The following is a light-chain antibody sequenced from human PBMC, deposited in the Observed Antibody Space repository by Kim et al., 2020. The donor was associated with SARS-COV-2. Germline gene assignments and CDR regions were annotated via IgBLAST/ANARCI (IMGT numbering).Light chain of an antibody. J-gene: IGLJ2*01. V-gene: IGLV3-19*01. CDR2: GKN. CDR1: SLRSYY. Sequence: SVALGQTVRITCQGDSLRSYYATWYQQKPQAPIVVIYGKNNRPSGIPDRFSGSSSGNTASLTITGTQASDEADYYCNSRDSNDNVVFGGGTQLTVL. CDR3: NSRDSNDNVV.